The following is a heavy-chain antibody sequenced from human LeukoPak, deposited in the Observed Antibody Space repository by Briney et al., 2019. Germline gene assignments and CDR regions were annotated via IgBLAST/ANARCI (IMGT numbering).Heavy chain of an antibody. Sequence: GGSLRLSCTGSGFIFGNYALSWFRQAPGKVLEWVGFIRSKAFGGTGEYASAVKGRFIISRDDSKNIAYLQMKSLKIEDTAVYYCARDLYDSSGYYFGHWGQGTLVTVSS. CDR1: GFIFGNYA. CDR2: IRSKAFGGTG. CDR3: ARDLYDSSGYYFGH. D-gene: IGHD3-22*01. J-gene: IGHJ4*02. V-gene: IGHV3-49*03.